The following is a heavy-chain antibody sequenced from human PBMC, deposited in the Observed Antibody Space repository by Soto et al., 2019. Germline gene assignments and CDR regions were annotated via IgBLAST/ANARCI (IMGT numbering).Heavy chain of an antibody. CDR3: ARPGRIAAAGTRGGRAFDI. J-gene: IGHJ3*02. Sequence: SETLSLTCTVSGGSISSGGYYWSWIRQHPGKGLEWIGYIYYSGSTYYNPSLKSRVTISVDTSKNQFSLKLSSVTAADTAVYYCARPGRIAAAGTRGGRAFDIRAQRTMDTGSS. V-gene: IGHV4-31*03. CDR2: IYYSGST. CDR1: GGSISSGGYY. D-gene: IGHD6-13*01.